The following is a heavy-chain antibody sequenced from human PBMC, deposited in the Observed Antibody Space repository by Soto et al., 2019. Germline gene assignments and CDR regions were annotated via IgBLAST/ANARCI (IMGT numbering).Heavy chain of an antibody. J-gene: IGHJ6*02. V-gene: IGHV3-33*01. Sequence: QVQLVESGGGVVQPGRSLRLSCAASGFTFSSHGMHWVRQAPGKGLEWVAVIWYDGSNKYYADSVKGRFTISRDNSKNKLYLQMNSLRAEDTAVYYCARYRLEWWESPYYYYGMDVWGQGTTVTVSS. D-gene: IGHD3-3*01. CDR2: IWYDGSNK. CDR1: GFTFSSHG. CDR3: ARYRLEWWESPYYYYGMDV.